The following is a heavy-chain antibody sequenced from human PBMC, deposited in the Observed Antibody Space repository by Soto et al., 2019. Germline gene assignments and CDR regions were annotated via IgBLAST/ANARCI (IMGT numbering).Heavy chain of an antibody. Sequence: GGSLRLSCAASGFTVSSNYMSWVRQAPGKGLEWVSVIYSGGSTYYADSVKGRFTISRDNSKNTLYLQMNSLRAEDTAVYYCARDQNYGGNAFDICGQGTMVTVSS. D-gene: IGHD4-17*01. J-gene: IGHJ3*02. CDR1: GFTVSSNY. V-gene: IGHV3-66*01. CDR2: IYSGGST. CDR3: ARDQNYGGNAFDI.